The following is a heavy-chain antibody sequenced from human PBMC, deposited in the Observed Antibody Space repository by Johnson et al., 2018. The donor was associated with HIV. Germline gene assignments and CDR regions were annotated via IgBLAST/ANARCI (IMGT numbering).Heavy chain of an antibody. Sequence: VQLVESGGGLVQPGRSLRLSCAASGFTFDDYAMHWVRQAPGKGLEWVSGISWNSGSIGYADSVKGRFTISRDNAKNSLYLQMNSLRAEDTALYYCAKGKSGSYSINASDIWGQGTMVTVSS. V-gene: IGHV3-9*01. D-gene: IGHD1-26*01. J-gene: IGHJ3*02. CDR3: AKGKSGSYSINASDI. CDR2: ISWNSGSI. CDR1: GFTFDDYA.